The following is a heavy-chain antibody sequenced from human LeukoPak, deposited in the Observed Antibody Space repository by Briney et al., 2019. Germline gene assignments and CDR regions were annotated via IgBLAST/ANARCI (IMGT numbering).Heavy chain of an antibody. J-gene: IGHJ4*02. CDR3: ATGYYYDSSGYSGECFDY. V-gene: IGHV3-30*02. CDR2: IRYDGSNK. Sequence: GGSLRLSCAASGFTFSSYGMHWVRQAPGKGLEWVAFIRYDGSNKYYADSVKGRFTISRDNSKNTLYLQMNSLRAEDTAVYYCATGYYYDSSGYSGECFDYWGQGTLVTVSS. CDR1: GFTFSSYG. D-gene: IGHD3-22*01.